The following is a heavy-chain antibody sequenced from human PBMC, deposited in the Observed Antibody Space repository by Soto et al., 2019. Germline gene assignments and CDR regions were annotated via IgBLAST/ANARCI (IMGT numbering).Heavy chain of an antibody. J-gene: IGHJ4*02. CDR2: LSSSSNTR. D-gene: IGHD4-17*01. CDR3: ARGIWGYGDRSSDS. Sequence: EVQLVESGGGLVQPGGSLRLSCAASGFTFSSYSMNWVRQAPGKGLEWVSYLSSSSNTRYYADSVKGRFTISRDNAKNSLYLQMNSLRDDDTAVDYCARGIWGYGDRSSDSWGQGTLVNVSS. CDR1: GFTFSSYS. V-gene: IGHV3-48*02.